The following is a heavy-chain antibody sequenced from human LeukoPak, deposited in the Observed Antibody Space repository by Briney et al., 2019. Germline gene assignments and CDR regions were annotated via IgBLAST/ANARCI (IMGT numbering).Heavy chain of an antibody. CDR1: AFTFSNYG. Sequence: PGGSLRLSCAASAFTFSNYGTDWVRQAPGKGLEWVAFIRYDGSNKYFADSMKGRFTITRDNSKNTLYLQMNSLRAEDAAVYYCAKDGPGSVYSSSWPYYYYYYYYMDVWGKGTTVTISS. D-gene: IGHD6-13*01. CDR3: AKDGPGSVYSSSWPYYYYYYYYMDV. V-gene: IGHV3-30*02. CDR2: IRYDGSNK. J-gene: IGHJ6*03.